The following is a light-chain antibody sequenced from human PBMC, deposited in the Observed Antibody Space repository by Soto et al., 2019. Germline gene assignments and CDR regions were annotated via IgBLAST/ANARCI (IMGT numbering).Light chain of an antibody. J-gene: IGLJ3*02. CDR1: NSNIGSDYG. Sequence: QPVLTQPPSVSGAPGQRVTISCTGTNSNIGSDYGLHWYQQIPGMAPKLLIYGDNNRPSGVPDRFSGSKSDTSASLAITGLQAEDEADYYCQSYDSVLSASVFGGGTKLTVL. V-gene: IGLV1-40*01. CDR2: GDN. CDR3: QSYDSVLSASV.